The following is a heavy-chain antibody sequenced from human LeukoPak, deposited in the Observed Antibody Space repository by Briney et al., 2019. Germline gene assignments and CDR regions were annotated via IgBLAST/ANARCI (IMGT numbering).Heavy chain of an antibody. J-gene: IGHJ6*03. CDR2: ISSSSSYI. V-gene: IGHV3-21*01. Sequence: GGSLRLSCAASGFTFSSYSMNWVRQAPGKGLEWVSSISSSSSYIYYADSVKGRFTVSRDNAQNSVYLQMNSLRAGDTAIYYCTRLPSHDYYKYYMDVWGKGTTVTVSS. CDR3: TRLPSHDYYKYYMDV. CDR1: GFTFSSYS.